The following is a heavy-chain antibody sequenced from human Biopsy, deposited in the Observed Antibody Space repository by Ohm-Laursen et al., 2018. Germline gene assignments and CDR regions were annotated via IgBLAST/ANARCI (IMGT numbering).Heavy chain of an antibody. CDR1: GKSFSGYF. Sequence: ETLSLTCAVSGKSFSGYFWTWIRQPPGKGLEWVAHIDVSDYNTYYADSVRGRFTISRDNSKQMVHLEINSLTADDTAVYYCVKQWGGYNFDSWGQGTLVTVSS. D-gene: IGHD1-14*01. CDR2: IDVSDYNT. CDR3: VKQWGGYNFDS. V-gene: IGHV3-23*01. J-gene: IGHJ5*01.